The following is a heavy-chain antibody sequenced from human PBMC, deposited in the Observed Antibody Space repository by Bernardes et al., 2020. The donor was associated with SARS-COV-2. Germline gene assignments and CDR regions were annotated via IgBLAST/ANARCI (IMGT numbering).Heavy chain of an antibody. CDR2: ISGSGAST. V-gene: IGHV3-23*01. D-gene: IGHD6-6*01. CDR1: GFTFSSYS. J-gene: IGHJ2*01. Sequence: GGSLRLSCAASGFTFSSYSMTWVRQAPGKGLEWVSVISGSGASTYYADSVKGRFTISRDNSKNTLYLQMNSLRAEDTAVYYCAKEGSTSSWWYFDLWGRGTLVTVSS. CDR3: AKEGSTSSWWYFDL.